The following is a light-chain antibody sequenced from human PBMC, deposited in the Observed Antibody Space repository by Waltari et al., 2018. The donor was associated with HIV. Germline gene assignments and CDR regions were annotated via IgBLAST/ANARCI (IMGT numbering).Light chain of an antibody. Sequence: QSVLPQPHSASGTPGQKVTIPCSGSSSNIGSTHVFRSQQPPGAAPKLLMYRNDQRPSGGPDRFAGSKSGTSASLAISGPRSEDEADYTCATWDDRLSGVVFGGGTKLNVL. J-gene: IGLJ2*01. CDR2: RND. V-gene: IGLV1-47*01. CDR1: SSNIGSTH. CDR3: ATWDDRLSGVV.